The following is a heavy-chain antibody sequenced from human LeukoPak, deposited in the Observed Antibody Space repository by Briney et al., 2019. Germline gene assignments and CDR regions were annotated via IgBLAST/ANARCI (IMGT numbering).Heavy chain of an antibody. D-gene: IGHD1-26*01. Sequence: RGSLRLSCAASGFTFSSYGMHWVRQAPGKGLEWVAVISYDGSNKYYADSVKGRFTISRDNSKNTLYLQMNSLRAEDTAVYYCAKGWIVGATDDAFDIWGQGTMVTVSS. J-gene: IGHJ3*02. CDR1: GFTFSSYG. CDR2: ISYDGSNK. CDR3: AKGWIVGATDDAFDI. V-gene: IGHV3-30*18.